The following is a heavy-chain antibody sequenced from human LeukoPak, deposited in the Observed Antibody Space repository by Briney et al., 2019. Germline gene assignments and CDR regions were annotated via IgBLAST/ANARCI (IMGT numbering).Heavy chain of an antibody. D-gene: IGHD2-15*01. Sequence: ASVKVSCKASGYTFTGYYMHWVRQAPGQGLEWMGWINPNSGGTNYAQKFQGRVTMTRDTSISTAYMELSRLRSDDTAVYYCARDGCSGGSCYDNRFDPWGQGTLVTVSS. CDR2: INPNSGGT. V-gene: IGHV1-2*02. CDR3: ARDGCSGGSCYDNRFDP. J-gene: IGHJ5*02. CDR1: GYTFTGYY.